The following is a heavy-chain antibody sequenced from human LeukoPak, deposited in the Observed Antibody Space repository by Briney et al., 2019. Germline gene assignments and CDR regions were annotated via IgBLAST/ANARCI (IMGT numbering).Heavy chain of an antibody. V-gene: IGHV3-30*04. Sequence: GGSLRLSCAASGFTFSSYAMHWVRQAPGKGLEWVAVISYDGSNKYYADSVKGRFTISRDNSKNTLYLQMNSLRAEDTAVYYCAEDLRKIWFGELPPILDYWGQGTLVTVSS. CDR2: ISYDGSNK. J-gene: IGHJ4*02. D-gene: IGHD3-10*01. CDR3: AEDLRKIWFGELPPILDY. CDR1: GFTFSSYA.